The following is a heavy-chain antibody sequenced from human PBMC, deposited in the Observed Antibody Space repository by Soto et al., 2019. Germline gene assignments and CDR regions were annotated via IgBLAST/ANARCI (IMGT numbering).Heavy chain of an antibody. V-gene: IGHV3-48*01. CDR3: ARDIAVDLDS. CDR1: GFTFSSFS. Sequence: GGSLRLSCAASGFTFSSFSMNWVRQAPGKGLEWLSYISGSGSPIYYADSVMGRFTISRDNANNSLYLQMNSLRAEDTAVYYCARDIAVDLDSWGQGTLVTVSS. D-gene: IGHD6-19*01. CDR2: ISGSGSPI. J-gene: IGHJ4*02.